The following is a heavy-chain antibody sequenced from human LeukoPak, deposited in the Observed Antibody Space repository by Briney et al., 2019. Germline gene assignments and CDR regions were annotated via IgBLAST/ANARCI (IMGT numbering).Heavy chain of an antibody. CDR3: AREALVGATNYFDY. Sequence: LVKVSCKASGYTFTRYDISWVRQAPGQGLEWMGGIIPIFGTANYAQKFQGRVTITTDESTSTAYMELSSLRSEDTAVYYCAREALVGATNYFDYWGQGTLVTVSS. CDR2: IIPIFGTA. CDR1: GYTFTRYD. J-gene: IGHJ4*02. D-gene: IGHD1-26*01. V-gene: IGHV1-69*05.